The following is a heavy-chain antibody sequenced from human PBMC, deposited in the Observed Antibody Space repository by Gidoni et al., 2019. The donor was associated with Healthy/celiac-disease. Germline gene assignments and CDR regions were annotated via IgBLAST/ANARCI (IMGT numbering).Heavy chain of an antibody. D-gene: IGHD1-26*01. Sequence: EVQLVESGGGLVQPGGSLRLSGEASGIAVSSNYMSWVRQAPGNGLEWVSGIYSGGSTYYADSVKGRFTISRDNSKNTLYLQMNSLRAEDTAVYYCASLGHLVLFDAFDIWGQGTMVTVSS. J-gene: IGHJ3*02. CDR2: IYSGGST. CDR3: ASLGHLVLFDAFDI. V-gene: IGHV3-66*01. CDR1: GIAVSSNY.